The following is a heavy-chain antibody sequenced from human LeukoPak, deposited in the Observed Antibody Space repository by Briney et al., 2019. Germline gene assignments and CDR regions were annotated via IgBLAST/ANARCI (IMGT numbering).Heavy chain of an antibody. D-gene: IGHD2-2*01. CDR2: ISGSGGST. CDR1: GFTFSSYA. CDR3: AKPLLRGYCSSTSCYNYFDY. V-gene: IGHV3-23*01. J-gene: IGHJ4*02. Sequence: GGSLRLSCAASGFTFSSYAMSWVRQAPGKGLEWVSAISGSGGSTYYADSVKGRFTISRDNSKNTLYLQMNSLRAEDTAVYYCAKPLLRGYCSSTSCYNYFDYWGRGTLVTVSS.